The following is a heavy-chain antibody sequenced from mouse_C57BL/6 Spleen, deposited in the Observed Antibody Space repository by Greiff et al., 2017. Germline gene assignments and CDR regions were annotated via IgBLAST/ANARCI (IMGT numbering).Heavy chain of an antibody. CDR2: ISGGGGNP. D-gene: IGHD1-1*01. V-gene: IGHV5-9*01. Sequence: EVKLVESGGGLVKPGGSLKLSCAASGFTFSSYTMSWVRQTPEKRLEWVATISGGGGNPYSPDSVQGRFTISRDNAKNNRYLQMSCLRSECTALYDCARRAVVATGYFDVWGTGTTVTGSS. CDR1: GFTFSSYT. J-gene: IGHJ1*03. CDR3: ARRAVVATGYFDV.